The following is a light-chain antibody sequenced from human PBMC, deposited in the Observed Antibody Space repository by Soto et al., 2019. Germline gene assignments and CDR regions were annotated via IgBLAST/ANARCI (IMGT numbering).Light chain of an antibody. Sequence: QSVLTQPPSVSGTPGQRVTISCSGGKSDIGSNTVFWFQHVPGTAPRLLIYTNNQRPSGVPDRFSGSKSDTSASLAISGLHSEDEADYFCATWDGILNVCVFGGGTKLTVL. J-gene: IGLJ3*02. CDR1: KSDIGSNT. CDR3: ATWDGILNVCV. V-gene: IGLV1-44*01. CDR2: TNN.